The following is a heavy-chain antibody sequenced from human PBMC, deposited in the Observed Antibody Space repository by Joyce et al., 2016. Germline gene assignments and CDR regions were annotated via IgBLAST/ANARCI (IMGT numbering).Heavy chain of an antibody. V-gene: IGHV3-23*01. CDR1: GFTFPSYA. CDR2: ISTGGDNT. J-gene: IGHJ6*03. CDR3: AVHCGGDCYSTRFRFFHEEVYYYYYMDV. D-gene: IGHD2-21*02. Sequence: EVHLLESGGGLEQPGGSLRLSCAASGFTFPSYAMSWVRQAPGKGLEWVSSISTGGDNTYYADSVKGRFTISRDNSMNTVFLQMSGLRAEDTAVYFCAVHCGGDCYSTRFRFFHEEVYYYYYMDVWGKGTTVTISS.